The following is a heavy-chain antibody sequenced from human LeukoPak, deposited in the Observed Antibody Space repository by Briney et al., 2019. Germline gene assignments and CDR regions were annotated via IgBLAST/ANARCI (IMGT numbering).Heavy chain of an antibody. Sequence: GGSLRLSCAASGFTFSRNSMSWVRQAPGKGLEWVSVIYSGGSTYYADSVKGRFTISRDNSKNTLYLQMNSLRAEDTAVYYCARGLGELLNWFDPWGQGTLVTVSS. J-gene: IGHJ5*02. CDR2: IYSGGST. V-gene: IGHV3-66*01. CDR3: ARGLGELLNWFDP. CDR1: GFTFSRNS. D-gene: IGHD3-10*01.